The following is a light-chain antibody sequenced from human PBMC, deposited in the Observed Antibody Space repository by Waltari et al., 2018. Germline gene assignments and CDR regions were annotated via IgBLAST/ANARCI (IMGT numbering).Light chain of an antibody. CDR2: GAS. Sequence: EIVLTQSPATLSLSPGERATLSCRTSQSVSSSLAWYQQKPGQAPRLLIYGASSRASGIPERFSGSGSGTDFTLTSSSLEPEDFVIYYCQQYNNWPRTFGQGTKVVIK. J-gene: IGKJ1*01. CDR3: QQYNNWPRT. V-gene: IGKV3-15*01. CDR1: QSVSSS.